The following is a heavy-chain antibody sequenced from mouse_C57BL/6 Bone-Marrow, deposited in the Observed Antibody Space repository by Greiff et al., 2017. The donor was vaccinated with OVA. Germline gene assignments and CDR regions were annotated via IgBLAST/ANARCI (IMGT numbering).Heavy chain of an antibody. CDR2: INPGSGGT. D-gene: IGHD3-3*01. CDR1: GYAFTNYL. Sequence: QVQLQQSGAELVRPGTSVKVSCKASGYAFTNYLIEWVKQRPGQGLEWIGVINPGSGGTNYNEKFKGKATLTADKSSSTAYMQLSSLTSEDSAVYFCARWGGTGWFAYWGQGTLVTVSA. V-gene: IGHV1-54*01. J-gene: IGHJ3*01. CDR3: ARWGGTGWFAY.